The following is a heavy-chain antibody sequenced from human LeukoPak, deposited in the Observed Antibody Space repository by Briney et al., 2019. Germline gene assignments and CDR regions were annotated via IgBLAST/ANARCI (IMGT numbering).Heavy chain of an antibody. CDR2: IYTSGST. CDR1: GGSISSGSYY. D-gene: IGHD1-1*01. J-gene: IGHJ5*02. Sequence: KPSETLSLTCTVSGGSISSGSYYWSWIRQPAGTGLEWIGRIYTSGSTNYNPSLKSRVTISVDTSKNQFSLKLSSVTAADTAVYYCARGGYNWNDWFDPWGQGTLVTVSS. V-gene: IGHV4-61*02. CDR3: ARGGYNWNDWFDP.